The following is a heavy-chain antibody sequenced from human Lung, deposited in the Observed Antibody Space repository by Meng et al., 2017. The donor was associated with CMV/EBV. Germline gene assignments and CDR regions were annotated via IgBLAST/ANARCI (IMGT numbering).Heavy chain of an antibody. CDR3: AKGLAGPNFNWLDS. J-gene: IGHJ5*01. D-gene: IGHD6-19*01. Sequence: SGFNFNIYAMNWVRQAPGKGLEWVSRISGSGNTVDYVDSVKGRFIISRDNSKNTLYLQMNSLGAEDTAIYYCAKGLAGPNFNWLDSWGQGTLVTVSS. CDR1: GFNFNIYA. V-gene: IGHV3-23*01. CDR2: ISGSGNTV.